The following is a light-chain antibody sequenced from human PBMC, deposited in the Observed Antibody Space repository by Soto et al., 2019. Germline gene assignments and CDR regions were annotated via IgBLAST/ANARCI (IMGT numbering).Light chain of an antibody. CDR3: QKYDSAPWT. CDR1: QGINNY. V-gene: IGKV1-27*01. CDR2: AAS. J-gene: IGKJ1*01. Sequence: IQMTQSPSSLSAFVGDRVTITCRASQGINNYLAWYQHKPGKVPKLLIYAASTLQSGVPSRFSGGGSGTELTLSISSLQPEDVATYYCQKYDSAPWTFGQGTEVEIK.